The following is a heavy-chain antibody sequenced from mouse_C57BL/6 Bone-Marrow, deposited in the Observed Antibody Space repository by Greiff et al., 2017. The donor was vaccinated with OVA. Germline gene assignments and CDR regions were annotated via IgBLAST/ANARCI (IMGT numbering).Heavy chain of an antibody. Sequence: QVQLQQPGAELVKPGASVKLSCKASGYTFPSYWMHWVKQRPGQGLEWIGMIHPNSGSTNYNEKFKSKATLTVDKSSSTAYMQLSSLTSEDSAVYYCARPPYLSLRYVEVWGTGTTVTVSS. V-gene: IGHV1-64*01. D-gene: IGHD2-3*01. J-gene: IGHJ1*03. CDR1: GYTFPSYW. CDR3: ARPPYLSLRYVEV. CDR2: IHPNSGST.